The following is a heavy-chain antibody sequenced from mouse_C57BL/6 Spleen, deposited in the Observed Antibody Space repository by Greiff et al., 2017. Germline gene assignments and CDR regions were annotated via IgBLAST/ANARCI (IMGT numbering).Heavy chain of an antibody. CDR3: ARHGAYGSRYYYAMGY. D-gene: IGHD1-1*01. Sequence: DVKLVESGGGLVQPGGSLKLSCAASGFTFSDYGMAWVRQAPRKGPEWVAFISNLAYSNYYADTVTGRFTISRENAKNTLYLEMSSLRSEDTAMYYCARHGAYGSRYYYAMGYWGQGTSVTVSS. V-gene: IGHV5-15*01. CDR2: ISNLAYSN. CDR1: GFTFSDYG. J-gene: IGHJ4*01.